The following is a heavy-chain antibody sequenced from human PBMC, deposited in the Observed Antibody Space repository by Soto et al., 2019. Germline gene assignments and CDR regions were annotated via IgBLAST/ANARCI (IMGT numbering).Heavy chain of an antibody. Sequence: ASVKVSCKASGYTFTSYDINWVRQATGQGLEWMGWTNPNSGNTGYAQKFQGRVTMTRNTSISTAYMELSSLRSEDTAVYYCAREVVVITTPNWFDPWGQGTLVTVSS. CDR1: GYTFTSYD. V-gene: IGHV1-8*01. J-gene: IGHJ5*02. CDR3: AREVVVITTPNWFDP. CDR2: TNPNSGNT. D-gene: IGHD3-22*01.